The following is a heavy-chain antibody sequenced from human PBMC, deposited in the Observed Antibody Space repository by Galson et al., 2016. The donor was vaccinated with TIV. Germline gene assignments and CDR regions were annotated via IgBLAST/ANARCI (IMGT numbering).Heavy chain of an antibody. D-gene: IGHD1-26*01. Sequence: SLRLSCAASGLSVSINYMTWVRQAPGKGLEWVSLISDGGRTLYPDSVTGRFTIYRAKPQNTLFIQMNSLWVEDTAVYYCSRDRIVDATYYYCYYGMDVWGQGTAVTVSS. CDR2: ISDGGRT. J-gene: IGHJ6*02. V-gene: IGHV3-66*02. CDR1: GLSVSINY. CDR3: SRDRIVDATYYYCYYGMDV.